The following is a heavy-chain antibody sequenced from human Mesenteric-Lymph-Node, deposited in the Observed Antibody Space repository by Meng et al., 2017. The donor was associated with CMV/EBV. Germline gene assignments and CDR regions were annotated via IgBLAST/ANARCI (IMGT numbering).Heavy chain of an antibody. D-gene: IGHD3-16*02. V-gene: IGHV2-5*01. CDR3: AHIYDFVWGSYRSPGFDY. Sequence: SGPTLVKPTQTLTLTCTFSGFSLTTGGVGVGWIRQPPGKALEWLALIYWNDDERYRPSLGHRLTITKDTSKNQVVLTMTNMDPLDTATYYCAHIYDFVWGSYRSPGFDYWGQGTLVTVSS. CDR1: GFSLTTGGVG. J-gene: IGHJ4*02. CDR2: IYWNDDE.